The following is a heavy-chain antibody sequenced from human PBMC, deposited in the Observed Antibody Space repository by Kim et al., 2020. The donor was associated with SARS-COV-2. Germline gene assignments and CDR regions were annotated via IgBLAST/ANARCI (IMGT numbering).Heavy chain of an antibody. J-gene: IGHJ4*02. CDR3: ARDGRDGYNSAPFDY. D-gene: IGHD5-12*01. V-gene: IGHV4-39*07. Sequence: PSLKSRVTISVDTSKNQFSLKLSSVTAADTAVYYCARDGRDGYNSAPFDYWGQGTLVTVSS.